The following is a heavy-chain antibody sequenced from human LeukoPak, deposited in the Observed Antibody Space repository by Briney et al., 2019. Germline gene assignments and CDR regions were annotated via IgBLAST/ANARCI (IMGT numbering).Heavy chain of an antibody. CDR3: ARGPLSSTSTSVYYYYMDV. J-gene: IGHJ6*03. CDR2: INPNSGGT. V-gene: IGHV1-2*02. Sequence: GASVKVSCKASGYTFTGYYMHWVRQAPEQGLEWMGWINPNSGGTNYAQKFQGRVTMTRDTSISTAYMELSRLRSDDTAVYYCARGPLSSTSTSVYYYYMDVWGKGTTVTVSS. D-gene: IGHD2-2*01. CDR1: GYTFTGYY.